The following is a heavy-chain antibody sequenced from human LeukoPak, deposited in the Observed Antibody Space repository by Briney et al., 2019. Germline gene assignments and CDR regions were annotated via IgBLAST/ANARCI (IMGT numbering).Heavy chain of an antibody. D-gene: IGHD5-18*01. CDR2: ISSSSSYI. J-gene: IGHJ4*02. Sequence: GGSLRLSCAASGFSFSSYSMNWVRQAPGKGLEWVSSISSSSSYIYYADSVKGRFTISRDNAKNSLYLQMNSLRAEDTAVYYCARASGYSYGYDDYWGQGTLVTVSS. CDR3: ARASGYSYGYDDY. V-gene: IGHV3-21*01. CDR1: GFSFSSYS.